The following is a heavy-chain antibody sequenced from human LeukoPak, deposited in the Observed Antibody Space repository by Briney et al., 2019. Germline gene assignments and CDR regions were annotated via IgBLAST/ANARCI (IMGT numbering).Heavy chain of an antibody. CDR3: ASRVGAAPTYYFDY. CDR1: GGTFNSYT. V-gene: IGHV1-69*13. CDR2: IIPIFDTA. D-gene: IGHD1-26*01. J-gene: IGHJ4*02. Sequence: ASVKVSSKASGGTFNSYTISWVRQAPGQGLEWMGGIIPIFDTANYAQKFQGRVTITADESTSTAYMELSSLRPEDTAVYYCASRVGAAPTYYFDYWGQGTLVTVSS.